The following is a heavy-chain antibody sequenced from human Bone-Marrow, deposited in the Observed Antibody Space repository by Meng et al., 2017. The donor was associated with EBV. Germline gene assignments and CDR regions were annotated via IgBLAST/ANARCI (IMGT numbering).Heavy chain of an antibody. Sequence: QVQRVVSGADAVQPGGSSGLSCAVSGFTFSDYYMSWIRQAPGKGLEWVSYISSSGSTIYYADSVKGRFTISRDNAKNSLYLQMNSLRAEDTAVYYCANEGGELKGWGQGTLVTVSS. CDR3: ANEGGELKG. V-gene: IGHV3-11*01. CDR2: ISSSGSTI. D-gene: IGHD1-26*01. CDR1: GFTFSDYY. J-gene: IGHJ4*02.